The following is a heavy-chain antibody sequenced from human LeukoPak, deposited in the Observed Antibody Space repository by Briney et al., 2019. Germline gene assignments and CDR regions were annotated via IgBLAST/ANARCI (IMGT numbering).Heavy chain of an antibody. J-gene: IGHJ4*02. CDR3: AREYYYDSSGYYDY. CDR2: INAGNGNT. V-gene: IGHV1-3*01. D-gene: IGHD3-22*01. CDR1: GYTFTSYA. Sequence: GGSVKVSCKASGYTFTSYAMHWGRQAPGQRLEWMGWINAGNGNTKYSQKFQGRVTITRDTSASTAYMELSSLRSEDTAVYYCAREYYYDSSGYYDYWGQGTLVTVSS.